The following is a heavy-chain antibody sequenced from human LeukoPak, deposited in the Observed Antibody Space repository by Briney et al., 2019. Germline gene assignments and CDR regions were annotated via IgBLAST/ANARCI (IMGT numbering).Heavy chain of an antibody. CDR2: VTPDGAAT. CDR3: AKARAFDI. Sequence: GGSLRLSCAASGFTFSNYGATWVRQAPGKGLEWVSSVTPDGAATYYADSVKGRFTISRDNSKSTLSLQLSSLRAEDTALYYCAKARAFDIWGQGTMVTVSS. CDR1: GFTFSNYG. J-gene: IGHJ3*02. V-gene: IGHV3-23*01.